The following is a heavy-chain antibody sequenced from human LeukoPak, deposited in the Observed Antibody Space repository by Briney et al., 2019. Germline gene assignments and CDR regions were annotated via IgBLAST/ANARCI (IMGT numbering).Heavy chain of an antibody. Sequence: ASVKVSCKASGYTFTSYDINWVRQATGQGLEWMGWMNPNSGNTGYAQKFQGRVTMTRNTSISTAYMELSSLRSEDTAVHYCARRGIAAAGRDSWFDPWGQGTLVTVSS. CDR2: MNPNSGNT. CDR3: ARRGIAAAGRDSWFDP. V-gene: IGHV1-8*01. CDR1: GYTFTSYD. D-gene: IGHD6-13*01. J-gene: IGHJ5*02.